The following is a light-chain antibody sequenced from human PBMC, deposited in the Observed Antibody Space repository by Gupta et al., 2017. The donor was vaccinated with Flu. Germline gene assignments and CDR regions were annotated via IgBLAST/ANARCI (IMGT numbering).Light chain of an antibody. J-gene: IGKJ2*01. CDR3: QQLNTYPYN. Sequence: DIQMTQSPSTLSASAGDRVTIPCRASESISTWLAWYQQKPGKAPKLLIYKASSLESGVPSRFSGSGSGTEFTLTISSLQPDDFAAYYCQQLNTYPYNFGQGTKLEIK. CDR2: KAS. V-gene: IGKV1-5*03. CDR1: ESISTW.